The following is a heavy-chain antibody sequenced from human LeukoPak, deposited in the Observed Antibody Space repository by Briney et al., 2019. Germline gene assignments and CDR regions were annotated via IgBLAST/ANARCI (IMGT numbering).Heavy chain of an antibody. J-gene: IGHJ4*02. CDR1: GGSVSSGSYY. Sequence: SETLSLTCTVSGGSVSSGSYYWSWIRQPPGKGLEWIGYIYYSGSTNYNPSLKSRVTISVDTSKNQFSLKLSSVTAADTAVYYCAREHGSGWYYFDYWGQGTLVTVSS. CDR3: AREHGSGWYYFDY. CDR2: IYYSGST. V-gene: IGHV4-61*01. D-gene: IGHD6-19*01.